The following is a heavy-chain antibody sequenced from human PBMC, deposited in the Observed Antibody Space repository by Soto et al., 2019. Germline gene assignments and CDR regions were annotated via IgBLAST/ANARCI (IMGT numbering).Heavy chain of an antibody. V-gene: IGHV4-34*01. CDR3: ARGRGYCSGGSCVWVYYYYMDA. J-gene: IGHJ6*03. CDR2: INHSGST. Sequence: SETLSLTCAVYGGSFSGYYWSWIRQPPGKGLEWIGEINHSGSTNYNPSLKSRVTISVDTSKNQFSLKLSSVTAADTAVYYCARGRGYCSGGSCVWVYYYYMDAWGKGTTVTVSS. CDR1: GGSFSGYY. D-gene: IGHD2-15*01.